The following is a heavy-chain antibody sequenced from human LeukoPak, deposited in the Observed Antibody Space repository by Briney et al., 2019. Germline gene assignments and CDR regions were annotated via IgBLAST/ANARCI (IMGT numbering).Heavy chain of an antibody. Sequence: GGSLRLSCAASGFTFSSYAMSWVRQVPGKGLEWVSAISGSGGSTYYADSVKGRFTISRDNSKNTLYLQMNSLRAEDTAVYYCAKAPIVVVITEGYYFDYWGQGTLVTVSS. V-gene: IGHV3-23*01. J-gene: IGHJ4*02. CDR3: AKAPIVVVITEGYYFDY. CDR1: GFTFSSYA. CDR2: ISGSGGST. D-gene: IGHD3-22*01.